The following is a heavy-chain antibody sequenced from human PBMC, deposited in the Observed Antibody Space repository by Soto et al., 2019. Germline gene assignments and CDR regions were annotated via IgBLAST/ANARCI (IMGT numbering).Heavy chain of an antibody. CDR3: ARHSVPRYSHFDY. D-gene: IGHD2-21*01. J-gene: IGHJ4*02. Sequence: TLSLTCTVSGGSISSYYWSWIRQPPGKGLEWIGYIYYSGSTNYNPSLKSRVTISVDTSKNQFSLKLSSVTAADTAVYYCARHSVPRYSHFDYWGQGTLVTVSS. CDR1: GGSISSYY. V-gene: IGHV4-59*08. CDR2: IYYSGST.